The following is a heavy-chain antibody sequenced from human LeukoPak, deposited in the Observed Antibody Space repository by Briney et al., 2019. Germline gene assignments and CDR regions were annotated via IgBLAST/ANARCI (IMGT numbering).Heavy chain of an antibody. Sequence: GESLKISCKGSGYSFTSYWIGWVRQMPGKGLEWMGIIYPGDSDTRYSPSFQGQVTISAGKSISTAYLQWSSLKASDTAMYYCARHPSYGDYYYYSMDVWGKGTTVTVSS. CDR2: IYPGDSDT. CDR3: ARHPSYGDYYYYSMDV. D-gene: IGHD4-17*01. CDR1: GYSFTSYW. V-gene: IGHV5-51*01. J-gene: IGHJ6*03.